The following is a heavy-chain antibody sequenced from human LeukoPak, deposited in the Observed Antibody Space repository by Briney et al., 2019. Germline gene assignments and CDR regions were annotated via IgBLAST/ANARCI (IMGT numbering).Heavy chain of an antibody. D-gene: IGHD3-22*01. J-gene: IGHJ4*02. CDR3: VRDDDRPDNGLDY. CDR2: ILSDVSKE. CDR1: GFTVSSNY. V-gene: IGHV3-33*08. Sequence: PGGSLRLSCAASGFTVSSNYMSWVRQAPGKGLEWVAVILSDVSKEFYTDSVKGRFTISRDNSKNTLYLQMNSLRAEDTAVYYCVRDDDRPDNGLDYWGQGTLVTVSS.